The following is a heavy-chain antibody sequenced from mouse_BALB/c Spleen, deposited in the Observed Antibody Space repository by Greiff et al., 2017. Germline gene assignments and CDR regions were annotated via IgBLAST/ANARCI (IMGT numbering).Heavy chain of an antibody. D-gene: IGHD2-10*01. J-gene: IGHJ1*01. CDR2: ISSGSSTI. V-gene: IGHV5-17*02. CDR3: ASSYGNL. Sequence: EVKLMESGGGLVQPGGSRKLSCAASGFPFSSFGMHWVRQAPEKGLEWVAYISSGSSTIYYADTVKGRFTISRDNPKNTLFLQMTSLRSEDTAMYYCASSYGNLWGAGTTVTVSS. CDR1: GFPFSSFG.